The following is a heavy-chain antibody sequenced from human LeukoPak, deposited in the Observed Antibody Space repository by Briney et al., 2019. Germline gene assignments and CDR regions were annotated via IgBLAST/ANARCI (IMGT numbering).Heavy chain of an antibody. V-gene: IGHV3-21*04. D-gene: IGHD2/OR15-2a*01. Sequence: PGGSLRLSCAASGFAFSTYSMNWVRQAPGKGLEWVSSMSTSSSSTFYADSVKGRFTISRDNAKNSLYLQMNSLRAEDTALYYCAKDIGIVVPTTEAFDIWGQGTMVTVSS. CDR2: MSTSSSST. CDR3: AKDIGIVVPTTEAFDI. CDR1: GFAFSTYS. J-gene: IGHJ3*02.